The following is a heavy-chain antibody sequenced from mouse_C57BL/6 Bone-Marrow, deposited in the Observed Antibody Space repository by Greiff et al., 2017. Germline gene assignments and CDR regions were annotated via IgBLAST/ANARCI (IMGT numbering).Heavy chain of an antibody. D-gene: IGHD2-2*01. V-gene: IGHV1-69*01. CDR2: IDPSDSYT. Sequence: VQLQQPGAELVMPGASVKLSCKASGYTFTSYWLHWVKQRPGQGLEWIGEIDPSDSYTNYNQKFKGKSTLTVDKSSSPAYMQLSCLTSEDSAVYYCARGTLGYEGFAYWGQGTLVTVSA. CDR1: GYTFTSYW. CDR3: ARGTLGYEGFAY. J-gene: IGHJ3*01.